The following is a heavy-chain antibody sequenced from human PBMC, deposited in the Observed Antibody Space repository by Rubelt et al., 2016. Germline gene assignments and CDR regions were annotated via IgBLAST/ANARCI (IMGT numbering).Heavy chain of an antibody. CDR3: ASRPDGLDV. Sequence: QVQLQRWGAGLLKPSETLSLTCAAPGGSLRGIFWNWIRQTPGKGLEWIGEINHGGSTNYKPTLKGRVSISVDTSKNQFSLRLTSVTAADTAVYFSASRPDGLDVWCQGPTFTVS. J-gene: IGHJ6*02. V-gene: IGHV4-34*01. CDR2: INHGGST. CDR1: GGSLRGIF.